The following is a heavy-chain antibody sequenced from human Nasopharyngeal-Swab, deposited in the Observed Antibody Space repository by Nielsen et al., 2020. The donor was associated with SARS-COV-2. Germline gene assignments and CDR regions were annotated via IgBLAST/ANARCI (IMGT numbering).Heavy chain of an antibody. J-gene: IGHJ6*03. D-gene: IGHD5-24*01. Sequence: SETLSLTCTVSGGSISSYYWSWIRQPPGKGLEWIGYIYYNGSTNYNPSLKSRVTISVDTSKNQFSLKLSSVTAADTAVYYCARDKGGMATLDYYYYYYMDVWGKGTTVTVSS. CDR1: GGSISSYY. CDR3: ARDKGGMATLDYYYYYYMDV. V-gene: IGHV4-59*01. CDR2: IYYNGST.